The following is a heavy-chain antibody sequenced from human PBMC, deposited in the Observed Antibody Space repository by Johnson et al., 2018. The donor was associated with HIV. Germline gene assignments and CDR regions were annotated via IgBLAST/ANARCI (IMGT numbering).Heavy chain of an antibody. Sequence: VQLVESGGGLVQPGWSLRLSCAASGFTFSNYAMSWVRQAPGKGLEWVSAINWNGGSTGYADSVKGRFTISRDSAKNSLYLQMNSLRAEDTALYYCARGGVGGWDHDAFDIWGQGTMVTVSS. D-gene: IGHD6-19*01. J-gene: IGHJ3*02. V-gene: IGHV3-20*04. CDR3: ARGGVGGWDHDAFDI. CDR2: INWNGGST. CDR1: GFTFSNYA.